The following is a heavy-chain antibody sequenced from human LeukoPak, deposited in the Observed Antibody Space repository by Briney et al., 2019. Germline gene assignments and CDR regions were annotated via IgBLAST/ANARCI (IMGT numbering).Heavy chain of an antibody. J-gene: IGHJ4*02. CDR1: GFTFSDYY. CDR2: IKEDGSQK. D-gene: IGHD3-22*01. Sequence: PGGSLRLSCAASGFTFSDYYMTWVRQAPGKGLEWVGMIKEDGSQKYYVDSVRGRFTISRDNSKNTLYLQMNSLRAEDTAVYYCAKGLLVVITTGVDYWGQGTLVTVSS. V-gene: IGHV3-7*01. CDR3: AKGLLVVITTGVDY.